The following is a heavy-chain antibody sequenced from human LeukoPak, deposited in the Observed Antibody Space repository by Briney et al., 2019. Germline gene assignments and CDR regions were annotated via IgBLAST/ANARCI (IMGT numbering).Heavy chain of an antibody. CDR2: IYYSGST. V-gene: IGHV4-59*01. D-gene: IGHD4-23*01. CDR3: AGTTVVTHFDY. J-gene: IGHJ4*02. Sequence: SSETLSLTCTVSGGSISSYYWSWIRQPPGKGLEWIGYIYYSGSTNYNPSLKSRVTISVDTSKNQFSLKLSSVTAADTAVYYCAGTTVVTHFDYWGQGTLVTVSS. CDR1: GGSISSYY.